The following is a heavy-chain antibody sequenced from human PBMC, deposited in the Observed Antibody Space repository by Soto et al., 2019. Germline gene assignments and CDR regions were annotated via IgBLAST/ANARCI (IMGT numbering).Heavy chain of an antibody. D-gene: IGHD2-21*02. J-gene: IGHJ4*02. V-gene: IGHV1-2*02. CDR2: VSPSTGGT. Sequence: ASVKVSCKTSGNTLTYFYVHWVGQAQRQGVEGVGRVSPSTGGTNYAQQVQGRVTVRWEMSTFTAYMELRRLIYRDTAGDYWARPPGYVTDCYYFDTWGQGTQVTISS. CDR1: GNTLTYFY. CDR3: ARPPGYVTDCYYFDT.